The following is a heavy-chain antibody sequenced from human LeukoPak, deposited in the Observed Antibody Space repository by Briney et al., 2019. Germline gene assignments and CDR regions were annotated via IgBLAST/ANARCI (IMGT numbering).Heavy chain of an antibody. V-gene: IGHV3-66*01. CDR2: IYSGGST. J-gene: IGHJ6*03. CDR1: EFSVGSNY. CDR3: ARVLRNDRNYYYYYMDV. D-gene: IGHD1-14*01. Sequence: GGSLRLSCAASEFSVGSNYMTWVRQAPGKGLEWVSLIYSGGSTYYADSVKGRFTISRDNSKNTLYLQMNSLRAEDTAVYYCARVLRNDRNYYYYYMDVWGKGTTVTVSS.